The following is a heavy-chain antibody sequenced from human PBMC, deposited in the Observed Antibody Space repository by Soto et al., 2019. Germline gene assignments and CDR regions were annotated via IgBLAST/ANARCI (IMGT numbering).Heavy chain of an antibody. Sequence: PGGALRLSCAASGFTFSDYYMIWIRQAPGKGLEWVSYISSSSSYTNYADSVKGRFTISRDNAKNSLYLQMNSLRAEDTAVYYCARVHYYDSSGFHWFDPWGQGTLVTVSS. CDR1: GFTFSDYY. CDR3: ARVHYYDSSGFHWFDP. D-gene: IGHD3-22*01. CDR2: ISSSSSYT. J-gene: IGHJ5*02. V-gene: IGHV3-11*06.